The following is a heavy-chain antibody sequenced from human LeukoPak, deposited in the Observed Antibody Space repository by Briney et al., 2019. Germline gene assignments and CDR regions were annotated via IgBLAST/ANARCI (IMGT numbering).Heavy chain of an antibody. Sequence: AGGSLRLSCAASGFTFSNAWMSWVRQAPGKGLEWVGRIKSKTDGGTTDYAAPVKGRFTISRDDSKNTLYLQMNSLKTEDTAVYYCAKEGSLASNGGYFAYWGQGTLVTVSS. J-gene: IGHJ4*02. CDR1: GFTFSNAW. CDR3: AKEGSLASNGGYFAY. V-gene: IGHV3-15*01. CDR2: IKSKTDGGTT. D-gene: IGHD1-1*01.